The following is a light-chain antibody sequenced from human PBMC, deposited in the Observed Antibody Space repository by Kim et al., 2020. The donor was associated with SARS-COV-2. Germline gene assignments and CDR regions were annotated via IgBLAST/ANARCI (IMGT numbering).Light chain of an antibody. V-gene: IGKV3-11*01. CDR1: QSVSTY. J-gene: IGKJ1*01. Sequence: SPGERATLSCRASQSVSTYLAWYQHKYGQAPRLLIYEASNRATGIPARFSGSGSGTDFTLTISSLEPEDFAVYYCQQRTHWPPWTFGQGTKVDIK. CDR3: QQRTHWPPWT. CDR2: EAS.